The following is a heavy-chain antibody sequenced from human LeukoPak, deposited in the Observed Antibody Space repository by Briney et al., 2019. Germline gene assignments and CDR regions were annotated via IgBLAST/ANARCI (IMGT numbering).Heavy chain of an antibody. D-gene: IGHD3-22*01. CDR1: GGSFSGYY. CDR2: INHRGST. Sequence: SETLSLTCAVYGGSFSGYYWSWIRQPPGKGLEWIGEINHRGSTKYNPSLKSRVTISVDTSKNQFSLKVTSVTAADTAVYYCARDGYSDSSGYDYPPSVWGQGTLVTVSS. CDR3: ARDGYSDSSGYDYPPSV. V-gene: IGHV4-34*01. J-gene: IGHJ4*02.